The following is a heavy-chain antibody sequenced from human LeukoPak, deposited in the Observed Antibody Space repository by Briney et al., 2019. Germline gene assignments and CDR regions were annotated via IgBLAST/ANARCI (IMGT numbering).Heavy chain of an antibody. CDR2: ISYDGSNK. D-gene: IGHD6-19*01. CDR1: GFTFSSYA. CDR3: ASTSRDVAVAGYYFHY. Sequence: GGSLKLSCAASGFTFSSYAMHWVRQAPGKGLEWVAVISYDGSNKYYADSVRGRFTISRDNSKNTLYLQMSSLRVDDTAVYYCASTSRDVAVAGYYFHYWGQGTLVTASS. V-gene: IGHV3-30-3*01. J-gene: IGHJ4*02.